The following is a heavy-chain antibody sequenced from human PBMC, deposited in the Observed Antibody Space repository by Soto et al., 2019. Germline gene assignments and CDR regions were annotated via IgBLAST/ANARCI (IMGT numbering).Heavy chain of an antibody. CDR2: FYWDDDK. J-gene: IGHJ3*02. V-gene: IGHV2-5*02. Sequence: QITLKESGPTLVKPTQTLTLTCTFSGFSLSTSGVGVGWIRQPPGKALEWLALFYWDDDKRYSPSLKSRLTITKDTSKNQLVLTMTNMDPVDTATYYCAHSPGILDCDRCGNGAFDIWGQGPMVTVSS. CDR3: AHSPGILDCDRCGNGAFDI. D-gene: IGHD3-22*01. CDR1: GFSLSTSGVG.